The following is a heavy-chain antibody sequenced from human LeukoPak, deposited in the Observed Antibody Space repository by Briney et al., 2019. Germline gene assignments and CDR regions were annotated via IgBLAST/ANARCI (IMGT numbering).Heavy chain of an antibody. CDR3: YYDSSGYSYSSDY. CDR2: MNPNSGNT. J-gene: IGHJ4*02. Sequence: ASVKVSCKASGYTFTSYDINWVRQATGQGLEWMGWMNPNSGNTGYAQKFQGRVTMTRNTSISTAYMELSSLRSEDTAVYYCYYDSSGYSYSSDYWGQGTLVTVSS. V-gene: IGHV1-8*01. CDR1: GYTFTSYD. D-gene: IGHD3-22*01.